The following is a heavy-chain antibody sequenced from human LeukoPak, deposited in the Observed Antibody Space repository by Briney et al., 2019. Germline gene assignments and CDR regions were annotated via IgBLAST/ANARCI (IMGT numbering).Heavy chain of an antibody. J-gene: IGHJ4*02. CDR2: ISIDGSST. CDR3: ASGSGSYFPGY. D-gene: IGHD3-10*01. V-gene: IGHV3-74*01. CDR1: GFTFSRNW. Sequence: GGSLRLSCAASGFTFSRNWMYWVRQAPGKGLVWVSRISIDGSSTSYADSVKGRFTISRDNAKNTLYLQMNSLRAEDTAVYYCASGSGSYFPGYWGQGTLVTVSS.